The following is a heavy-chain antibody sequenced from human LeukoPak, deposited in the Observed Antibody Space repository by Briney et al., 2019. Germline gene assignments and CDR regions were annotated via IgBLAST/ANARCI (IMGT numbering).Heavy chain of an antibody. V-gene: IGHV3-53*05. CDR3: ARTLRFLEWLSPPYFDY. Sequence: GGSLRLSCAASGFTVSSNYMSWVRQAPGKGLEWVSVIYSGGSTYYAGSVKGRFTISRDNSKNTLYLQMNSLRAEDTAVYYCARTLRFLEWLSPPYFDYWGQGTLVTVSS. CDR2: IYSGGST. CDR1: GFTVSSNY. J-gene: IGHJ4*02. D-gene: IGHD3-3*01.